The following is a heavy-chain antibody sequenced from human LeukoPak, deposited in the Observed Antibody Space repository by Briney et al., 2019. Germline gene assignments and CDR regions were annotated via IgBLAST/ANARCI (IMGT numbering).Heavy chain of an antibody. CDR1: GYTFTSYG. V-gene: IGHV1-18*01. D-gene: IGHD2-15*01. Sequence: GASVKVSCKASGYTFTSYGISWVRQAPGQGLEWMGWISAYNGNTNYAQKLQGRVTMTEDTSTDTAYMELSSLRSEDTAVYYCATPPQYCSGGSCFAYWGQGTLVTVSS. CDR2: ISAYNGNT. CDR3: ATPPQYCSGGSCFAY. J-gene: IGHJ4*02.